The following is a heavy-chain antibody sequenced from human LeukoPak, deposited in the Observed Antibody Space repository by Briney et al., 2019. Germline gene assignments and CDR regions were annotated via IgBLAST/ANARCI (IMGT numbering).Heavy chain of an antibody. CDR3: AIHNNYAFEN. CDR2: VHPGNSET. V-gene: IGHV5-51*01. CDR1: GYSFVTFW. D-gene: IGHD5-18*01. Sequence: GESLKISCEAAGYSFVTFWIGWVRQVPGKALEWVAIVHPGNSETRYSPSFQGHVSISADKSIRTAYLQWSSLEASDTAIYYCAIHNNYAFENLGQGTLVAVSS. J-gene: IGHJ4*02.